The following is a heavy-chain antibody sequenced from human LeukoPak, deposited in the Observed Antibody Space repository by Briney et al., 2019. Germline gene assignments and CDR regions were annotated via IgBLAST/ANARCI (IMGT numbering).Heavy chain of an antibody. CDR1: GFTFTSYS. J-gene: IGHJ4*02. CDR3: ARDTVDIALMVYAMKPYYFDY. CDR2: ISSSSSTI. D-gene: IGHD2-8*01. V-gene: IGHV3-48*01. Sequence: PGGSLRLSCAASGFTFTSYSMSWVRQAPGKGLEWVSYISSSSSTIYYADSVKGRFTISRDNAKNSMYLQMNSLRAEDTAVYYCARDTVDIALMVYAMKPYYFDYWGQGTLVTVSS.